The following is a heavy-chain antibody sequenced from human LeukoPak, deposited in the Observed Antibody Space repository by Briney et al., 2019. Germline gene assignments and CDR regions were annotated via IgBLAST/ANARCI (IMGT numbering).Heavy chain of an antibody. J-gene: IGHJ4*02. CDR1: GYTFTSYA. V-gene: IGHV1-3*01. D-gene: IGHD1-26*01. Sequence: DSVKVSCKASGYTFTSYAMHWVRQAPGQRLEWMGWINAGNGNTKYSQNFQGRVTFISNTSATTAFMELSSLRSEDAAVYYCARDSGSGNNDYWGQGTLVTVSS. CDR3: ARDSGSGNNDY. CDR2: INAGNGNT.